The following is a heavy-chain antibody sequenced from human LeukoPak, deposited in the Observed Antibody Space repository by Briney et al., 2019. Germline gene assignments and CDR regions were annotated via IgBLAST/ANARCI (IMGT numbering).Heavy chain of an antibody. V-gene: IGHV4-61*01. J-gene: IGHJ3*02. CDR1: GGSVSGGSYY. Sequence: SETPSLTCTVSGGSVSGGSYYWSWIRQPPGKGLEWIGYIYYSGSTNYNPSLKSRVTISVDTSKNQFSLKLSSVTAADTAVYYCARGGMGIGAFDIWGQGTMVTVSS. CDR2: IYYSGST. D-gene: IGHD7-27*01. CDR3: ARGGMGIGAFDI.